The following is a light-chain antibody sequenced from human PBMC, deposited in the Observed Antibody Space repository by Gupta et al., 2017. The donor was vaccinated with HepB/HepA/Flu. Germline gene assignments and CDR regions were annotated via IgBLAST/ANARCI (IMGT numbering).Light chain of an antibody. CDR3: QQYREVLQT. CDR1: QSVSTTY. J-gene: IGKJ1*01. V-gene: IGKV3-20*01. Sequence: VLGQSPGTLSLSPGERAPLSCRTSQSVSTTYLAWYQQKPGQAPRLLIYGTSSCFIQIPDRIRGTASAGDLTRTSQIITTKNLTLEFWQQYREVLQTLGQGTKVEVK. CDR2: GTS.